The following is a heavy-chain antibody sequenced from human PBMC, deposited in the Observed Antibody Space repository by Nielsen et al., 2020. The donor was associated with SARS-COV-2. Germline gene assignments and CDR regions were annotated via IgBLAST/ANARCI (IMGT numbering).Heavy chain of an antibody. CDR2: IIPIFGTA. CDR3: ARDHRLRELSCFVY. V-gene: IGHV1-69*05. J-gene: IGHJ4*02. CDR1: GGTFSSYA. D-gene: IGHD1-26*01. Sequence: SVKVSCKASGGTFSSYAISWVRQAPGQGLEWMGGIIPIFGTANYAQKLQGRVTMTTDTSTSTAYMELRSLRSEDTAVYYCARDHRLRELSCFVYWGQGTLVTVSS.